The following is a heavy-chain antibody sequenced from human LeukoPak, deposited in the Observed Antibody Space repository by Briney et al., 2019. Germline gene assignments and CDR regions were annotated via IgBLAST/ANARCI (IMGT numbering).Heavy chain of an antibody. CDR1: GFTFSSYS. Sequence: GGSLRLSCAASGFTFSSYSMNWVRQAPGKGLEWGSSISSSSSYIYYADSVKGRFTISRDNAKNSLYLRMNSLRAEDTAVYYCARDYRGVAVAFFDYWGQGTLVTVSS. D-gene: IGHD6-19*01. CDR3: ARDYRGVAVAFFDY. V-gene: IGHV3-21*01. J-gene: IGHJ4*02. CDR2: ISSSSSYI.